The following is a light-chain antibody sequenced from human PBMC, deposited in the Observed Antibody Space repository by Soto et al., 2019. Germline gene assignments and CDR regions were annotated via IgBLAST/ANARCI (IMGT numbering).Light chain of an antibody. CDR1: QSISSW. CDR2: KAS. CDR3: QQYNRYSGT. J-gene: IGKJ2*01. Sequence: DIPMTQSPSTLSASVGDRVTITCRASQSISSWLAWYQQKPGKAPKLLIYKASSLESGVPSRFSGSGSGTEFTLTISSLQPDDFATYYCQQYNRYSGTFGQGTKLEIK. V-gene: IGKV1-5*03.